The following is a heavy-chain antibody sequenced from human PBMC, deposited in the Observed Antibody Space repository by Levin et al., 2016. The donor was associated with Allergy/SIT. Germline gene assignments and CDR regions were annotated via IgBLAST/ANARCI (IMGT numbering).Heavy chain of an antibody. Sequence: GESLKISCAASGFTFSSYAMSWVRQAPGKGLEWVSAISGSGGSTYYADSVKGRFTISRDNSKNTLYLQMNSLRAEDTAVYYCAKELEMVDAFDIWGQGTMVTVSS. CDR3: AKELEMVDAFDI. V-gene: IGHV3-23*01. D-gene: IGHD5-24*01. CDR2: ISGSGGST. CDR1: GFTFSSYA. J-gene: IGHJ3*02.